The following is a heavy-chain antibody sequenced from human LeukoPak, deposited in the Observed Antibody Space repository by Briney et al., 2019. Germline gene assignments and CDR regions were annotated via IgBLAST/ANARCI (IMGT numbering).Heavy chain of an antibody. J-gene: IGHJ4*02. CDR3: AREGGYLQLRYFDY. V-gene: IGHV4-34*01. CDR1: GESFSGYY. Sequence: SETLSLTCAVYGESFSGYYWSWIRQPPGKGLEWIGEINHSGSTNYNPSLKSRVTISVDTSKNQFSLKLSSVTAADTAVYYCAREGGYLQLRYFDYWGQGTLVTVSS. CDR2: INHSGST. D-gene: IGHD5-24*01.